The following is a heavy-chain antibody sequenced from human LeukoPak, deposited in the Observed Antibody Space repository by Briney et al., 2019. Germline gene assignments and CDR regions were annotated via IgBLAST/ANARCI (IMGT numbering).Heavy chain of an antibody. CDR2: IYYSGST. CDR3: ARDPGHDYGDYFDY. D-gene: IGHD4-17*01. Sequence: SETLSLTCTVSGGSISSYYWSWIRQPPGKGLEWIGYIYYSGSTNYNPSLKSRVTISVDTSKNQFSLTLTSVTTADTAVYYCARDPGHDYGDYFDYWGRGTLVSVSS. J-gene: IGHJ4*02. CDR1: GGSISSYY. V-gene: IGHV4-59*01.